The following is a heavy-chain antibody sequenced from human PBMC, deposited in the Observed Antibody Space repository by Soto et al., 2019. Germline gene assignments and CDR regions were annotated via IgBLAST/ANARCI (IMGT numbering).Heavy chain of an antibody. CDR2: IAWNSDII. CDR1: GFSFEDYA. CDR3: AKDHYGSAIYGMDV. Sequence: EVQLVESGGGLVQPGRSLRLSCAASGFSFEDYAMHWVRQAPGKGLEWVSGIAWNSDIIGYADSVKGRFTIFRDHAKNSLYLQMNSLRPEDTALYYCAKDHYGSAIYGMDVWGQGTTVTVSS. D-gene: IGHD3-10*01. V-gene: IGHV3-9*01. J-gene: IGHJ6*02.